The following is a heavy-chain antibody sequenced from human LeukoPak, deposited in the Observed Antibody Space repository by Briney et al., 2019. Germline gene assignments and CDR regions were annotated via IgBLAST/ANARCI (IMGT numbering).Heavy chain of an antibody. CDR3: ARERQQLGKTFDF. Sequence: PGGSLRLSCAASGFTFSSYSMNWVRQAPGKGLEWVATIKHDGSERYYVDSVKGRFTLSRDNADNSLYLQMNSLRAEDTAVYYCARERQQLGKTFDFWGQGTLVTVSS. D-gene: IGHD7-27*01. CDR1: GFTFSSYS. V-gene: IGHV3-7*01. CDR2: IKHDGSER. J-gene: IGHJ4*02.